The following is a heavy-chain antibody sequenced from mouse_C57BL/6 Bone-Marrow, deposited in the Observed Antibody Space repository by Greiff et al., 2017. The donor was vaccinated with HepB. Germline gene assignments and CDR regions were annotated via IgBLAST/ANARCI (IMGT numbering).Heavy chain of an antibody. V-gene: IGHV1-72*01. CDR3: ARSGEYYGSSYHYAMDY. D-gene: IGHD1-1*01. CDR2: IDPNSGGT. J-gene: IGHJ4*01. Sequence: QVQLQQPGAELVKPGASVKLSCKASGYTFTSYWLHWVKQRPGRGLEWIGRIDPNSGGTKYNEQFKSKATLTVDKPSSTAYMQLSSLTSEESAVCDCARSGEYYGSSYHYAMDYWGQGTSVTVSS. CDR1: GYTFTSYW.